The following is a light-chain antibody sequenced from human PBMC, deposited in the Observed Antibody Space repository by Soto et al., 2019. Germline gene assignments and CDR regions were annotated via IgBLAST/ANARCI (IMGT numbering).Light chain of an antibody. CDR1: QNVSNN. V-gene: IGKV3-15*01. Sequence: EIVMTQSPATLSVSPGEGATLSCKASQNVSNNLAWYQQRPGQPHRLLIYDASTRATGISARFSGSGYGTEFALTGSRLQSEDFAVYFCQQGRNWPLTFGGGTKVEIK. CDR3: QQGRNWPLT. J-gene: IGKJ4*01. CDR2: DAS.